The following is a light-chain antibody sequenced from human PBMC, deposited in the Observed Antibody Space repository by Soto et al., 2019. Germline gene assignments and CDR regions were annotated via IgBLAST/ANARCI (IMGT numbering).Light chain of an antibody. CDR2: GAS. Sequence: EIVMTQSPATLSVSPGERATLSCRASQSVSSNLAWYQQKPGQAPRLLIYGASTRATGIPARFSGSGSGTEFTLTISSLQSEDFAVYYCQQYKNWPQGITFGQGTRLEIK. CDR3: QQYKNWPQGIT. CDR1: QSVSSN. V-gene: IGKV3-15*01. J-gene: IGKJ5*01.